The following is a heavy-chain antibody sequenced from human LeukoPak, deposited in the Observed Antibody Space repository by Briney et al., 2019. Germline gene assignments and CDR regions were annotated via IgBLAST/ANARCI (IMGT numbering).Heavy chain of an antibody. CDR2: INPSSGRT. V-gene: IGHV1-2*02. D-gene: IGHD2-2*01. Sequence: ASVKVSCKASGYTFTGYYMHWVRQAPGQGLEWMGWINPSSGRTNYAQNFQDRVAMTRDTSISTAYMELSSLRSDDTAVYYCARGSSIHVLLYHYYYMDVWGKGTTVTISS. CDR3: ARGSSIHVLLYHYYYMDV. CDR1: GYTFTGYY. J-gene: IGHJ6*03.